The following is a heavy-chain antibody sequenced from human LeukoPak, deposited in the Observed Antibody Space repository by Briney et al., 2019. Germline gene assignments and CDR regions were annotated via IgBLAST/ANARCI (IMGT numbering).Heavy chain of an antibody. CDR1: GFTFSNYA. CDR3: AKDETGNGYNAI. Sequence: PGGSLRLSCVASGFTFSNYAMSWVRQTPGKGLEWVSLIDGGGGKTYYADSVKGRFIVSRENSKNTLYLQINSLRAGDTAVYYCAKDETGNGYNAIWGQGTLVAVSS. J-gene: IGHJ4*02. D-gene: IGHD5-24*01. V-gene: IGHV3-23*01. CDR2: IDGGGGKT.